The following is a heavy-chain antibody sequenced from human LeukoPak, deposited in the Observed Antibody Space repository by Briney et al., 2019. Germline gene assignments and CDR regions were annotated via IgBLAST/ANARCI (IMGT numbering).Heavy chain of an antibody. CDR2: ISGSGGST. D-gene: IGHD3-16*01. CDR3: AKVGTLGIVGGEYYFEN. CDR1: GFTFSSYA. Sequence: GGSPRLSCAASGFTFSSYAMSWVRQAPGKGLEWVSAISGSGGSTYYADSVKGRFTISRDNSKNTLSLQMNSLRPEDTAMYYCAKVGTLGIVGGEYYFENWGQGTPVTVSS. J-gene: IGHJ4*02. V-gene: IGHV3-23*01.